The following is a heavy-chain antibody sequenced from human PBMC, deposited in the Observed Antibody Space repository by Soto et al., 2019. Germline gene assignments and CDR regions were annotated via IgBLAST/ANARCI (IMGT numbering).Heavy chain of an antibody. J-gene: IGHJ3*02. CDR3: ARRERKHASSAYYDAFDI. V-gene: IGHV3-11*06. CDR1: RFTFSDYY. CDR2: ISGSSSYT. Sequence: QVQLVESGGGLVKPGGSLRLSWAASRFTFSDYYMSWIRQAPGKGLEWVSYISGSSSYTKYADSVKGRFTISRDNARNSLYLQMNSLRVEDTAVYFCARRERKHASSAYYDAFDIWGQGTMVTVSS. D-gene: IGHD3-16*01.